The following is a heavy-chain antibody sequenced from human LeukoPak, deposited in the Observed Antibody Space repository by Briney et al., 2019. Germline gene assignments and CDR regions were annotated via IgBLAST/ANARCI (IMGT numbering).Heavy chain of an antibody. V-gene: IGHV4-34*01. J-gene: IGHJ4*02. CDR2: INHSGST. D-gene: IGHD3-3*01. CDR3: ARVLSGIFGVVGYFDY. Sequence: PSETLSLTCAVYGGSFSGYYWSWIRQPPGKGLEWIGEINHSGSTNYNPSLKSRATISVDTSKNQFSLKLSSVTAADTAVYYCARVLSGIFGVVGYFDYWGQGTLVTVSS. CDR1: GGSFSGYY.